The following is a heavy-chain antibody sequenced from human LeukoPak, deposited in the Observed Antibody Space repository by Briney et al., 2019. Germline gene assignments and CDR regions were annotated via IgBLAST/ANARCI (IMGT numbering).Heavy chain of an antibody. CDR3: ARDSDWEEGAFDI. V-gene: IGHV3-53*01. Sequence: PGGSLRLSCAASGFTVSSNYMSWVRQAPGKGLEWVSVIYSGGSTYYADSVKGRFTISRDNSKNTLYLQMNSLRAEDTAVYYCARDSDWEEGAFDIWGQGTMVTVSS. CDR1: GFTVSSNY. CDR2: IYSGGST. D-gene: IGHD1-26*01. J-gene: IGHJ3*02.